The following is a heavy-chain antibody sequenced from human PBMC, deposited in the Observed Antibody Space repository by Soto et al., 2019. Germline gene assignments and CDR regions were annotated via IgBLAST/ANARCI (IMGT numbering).Heavy chain of an antibody. J-gene: IGHJ4*02. CDR2: IWHDGSNK. Sequence: QVQLVESGGGVVQPGRSLRLSCAASGFTFSNYGMHWVRQAPNKGLEWVAGIWHDGSNKYHATSVEGRFTISRANSNTTWYLQMNSLRGEDTAVYYCEREAGDQLLGKQRPDYWGQGTLVTVSS. CDR1: GFTFSNYG. D-gene: IGHD6-25*01. V-gene: IGHV3-33*01. CDR3: EREAGDQLLGKQRPDY.